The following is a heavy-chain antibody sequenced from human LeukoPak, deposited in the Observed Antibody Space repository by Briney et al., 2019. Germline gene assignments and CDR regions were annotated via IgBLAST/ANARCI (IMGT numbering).Heavy chain of an antibody. CDR3: AREASGGQGLVQGGHYFDY. CDR2: ISSSSSTI. J-gene: IGHJ4*02. CDR1: GFIFSDHY. D-gene: IGHD6-19*01. V-gene: IGHV3-48*02. Sequence: PGGSLRLSCAASGFIFSDHYMNWVRQAPGKGLEWVSYISSSSSTIYYADSVKGRFTISRDNAKNSLYLQMNSLRDEDTAVYYCAREASGGQGLVQGGHYFDYWGQGTLVTVSS.